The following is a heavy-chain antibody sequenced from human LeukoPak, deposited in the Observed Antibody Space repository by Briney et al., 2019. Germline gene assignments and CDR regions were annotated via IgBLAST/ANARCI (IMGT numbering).Heavy chain of an antibody. CDR1: GFTFSSYA. CDR3: ARGMSATSGYLELEY. V-gene: IGHV3-23*01. CDR2: ISGSGGNT. J-gene: IGHJ4*02. D-gene: IGHD3-22*01. Sequence: QPGRSLRLSCAASGFTFSSYAMSWVRQSPGKGLEWVSAISGSGGNTYSADSVKGRCTISRDNSLQTLFLHMNSLRAEDTAVYYCARGMSATSGYLELEYWGQGALVTVST.